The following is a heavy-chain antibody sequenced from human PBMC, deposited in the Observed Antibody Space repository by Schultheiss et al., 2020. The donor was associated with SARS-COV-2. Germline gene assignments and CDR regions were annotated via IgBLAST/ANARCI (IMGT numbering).Heavy chain of an antibody. V-gene: IGHV4-59*08. J-gene: IGHJ4*02. D-gene: IGHD1-26*01. CDR3: ASPKEWELAPFDY. CDR2: INHSGST. Sequence: GSLRLSCTVSGGSISSYYWSWIRQPPGKGLEWIGEINHSGSTNYNPSLKSRVTISVDTSKNQFSLKLSSVTAADTAVYYCASPKEWELAPFDYWGQGTLVTVSS. CDR1: GGSISSYY.